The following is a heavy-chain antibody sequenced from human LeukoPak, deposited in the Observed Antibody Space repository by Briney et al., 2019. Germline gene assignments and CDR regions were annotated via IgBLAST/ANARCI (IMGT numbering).Heavy chain of an antibody. J-gene: IGHJ4*02. CDR3: ASGEIAVFDY. CDR2: IKQDGREK. D-gene: IGHD6-19*01. V-gene: IGHV3-7*01. CDR1: GFTFSSYW. Sequence: GGSLRLSCAASGFTFSSYWMSWVRQAPGKGREWVANIKQDGREKYYVDSVKGRFTISRDNAKNSLYLQMTSLRAEDTAVYYCASGEIAVFDYWGQGTLVTVSS.